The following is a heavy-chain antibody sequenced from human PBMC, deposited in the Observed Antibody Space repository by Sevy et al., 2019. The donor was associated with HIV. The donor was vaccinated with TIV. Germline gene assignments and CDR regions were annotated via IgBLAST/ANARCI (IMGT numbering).Heavy chain of an antibody. J-gene: IGHJ4*02. Sequence: SETLSLTCTVSGGSINSGGYYWSWIRQHPGKGLELIGYIYYSRSTYYNPSLKSRVSISIDTSKNQFSLKLSSVTAADTAMYYCARGPTTVFDYWGQGTLVTVSS. V-gene: IGHV4-31*03. CDR2: IYYSRST. CDR1: GGSINSGGYY. D-gene: IGHD4-17*01. CDR3: ARGPTTVFDY.